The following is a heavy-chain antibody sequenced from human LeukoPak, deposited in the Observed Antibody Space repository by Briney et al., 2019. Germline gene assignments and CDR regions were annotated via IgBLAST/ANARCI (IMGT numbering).Heavy chain of an antibody. D-gene: IGHD1-1*01. CDR3: ARDGGGGGTTSVDAFDI. J-gene: IGHJ3*02. CDR2: INPTGTST. CDR1: GSSFSNNF. Sequence: ASVKVSCKESGSSFSNNFVHWVRQAPGLGLEWVGIINPTGTSTTYAPKFQGRVTMTRDTSISTAYMELSRLRSGDTAVYYCARDGGGGGTTSVDAFDIWGQGTMVTVSS. V-gene: IGHV1-46*01.